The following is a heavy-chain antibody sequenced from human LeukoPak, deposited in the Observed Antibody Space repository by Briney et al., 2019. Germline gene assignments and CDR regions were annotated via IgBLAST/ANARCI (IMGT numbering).Heavy chain of an antibody. CDR3: ARVPESWDSSGYYYEASFDY. V-gene: IGHV1-2*06. CDR1: GYTFTGYY. J-gene: IGHJ4*02. Sequence: ASVKVSFKASGYTFTGYYMHWVRQAPGQGLEWMGRINPNSGGTNYAQKFQGRVTMTRDTSISTAYMELSRLRSDDTAVYYCARVPESWDSSGYYYEASFDYWGQGTLVTVSS. CDR2: INPNSGGT. D-gene: IGHD3-22*01.